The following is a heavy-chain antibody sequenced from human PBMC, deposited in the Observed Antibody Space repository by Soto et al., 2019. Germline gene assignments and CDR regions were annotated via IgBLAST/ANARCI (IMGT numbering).Heavy chain of an antibody. Sequence: EVQLLESGGGLVQPGGSLRLSCAASGFTFSSYAIIWVRQAPGKGLEWVSTISGGGDGSYYADSVKGRFTISRDNSKNTLSLEMNGLRAEDTAVYYCARKGPGSLATYSSDCGCHFGFDLWGQGTMVTVSS. CDR2: ISGGGDGS. D-gene: IGHD2-15*01. V-gene: IGHV3-23*01. J-gene: IGHJ3*01. CDR1: GFTFSSYA. CDR3: ARKGPGSLATYSSDCGCHFGFDL.